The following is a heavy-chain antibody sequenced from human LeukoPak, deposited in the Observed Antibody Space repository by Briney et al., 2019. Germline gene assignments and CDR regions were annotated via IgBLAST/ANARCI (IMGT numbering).Heavy chain of an antibody. CDR2: INPRGST. D-gene: IGHD5-24*01. J-gene: IGHJ4*02. CDR3: ARRRLGYYFDY. Sequence: SETLSLTCGVYGGSFSGYYWSWIRQPPGQGLEWIGEINPRGSTNYNPSLKSRVTLSADTSKNQFSLTLNSVTAADTAVYYCARRRLGYYFDYWGQGTLVTVSS. CDR1: GGSFSGYY. V-gene: IGHV4-34*01.